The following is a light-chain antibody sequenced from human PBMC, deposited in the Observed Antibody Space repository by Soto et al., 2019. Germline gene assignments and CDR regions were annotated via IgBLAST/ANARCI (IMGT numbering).Light chain of an antibody. CDR1: QTISMW. J-gene: IGKJ1*01. V-gene: IGKV1-5*01. CDR2: DAS. CDR3: QQDNSYPWT. Sequence: IQMTQSPSTLSASVGDRVTITCRASQTISMWLAWYQQKPGKAPNFLIYDASSLQSGVPSRFSGSRSGTEFTLTISSLQPDDVATYYCQQDNSYPWTFGQGAMV.